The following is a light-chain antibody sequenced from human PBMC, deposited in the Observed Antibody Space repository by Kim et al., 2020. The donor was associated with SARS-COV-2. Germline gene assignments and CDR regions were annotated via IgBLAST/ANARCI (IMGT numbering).Light chain of an antibody. CDR3: QQYGSSIT. CDR1: QSVGSIF. Sequence: LSPGERATLSCRASQSVGSIFLAWYQQKARQAPRLLIYGASNRATGIPDRFSGSGSATDFTLTISRLEPEDFAVYFCQQYGSSITFGQGTRLEIK. J-gene: IGKJ5*01. CDR2: GAS. V-gene: IGKV3-20*01.